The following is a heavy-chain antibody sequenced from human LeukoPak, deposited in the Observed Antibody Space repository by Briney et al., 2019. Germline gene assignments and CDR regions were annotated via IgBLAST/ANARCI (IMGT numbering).Heavy chain of an antibody. CDR3: ARGLAVAGAIIDY. V-gene: IGHV3-21*01. CDR2: ISSSSSYI. CDR1: GSTFSSYS. Sequence: PGGSLRLSCAASGSTFSSYSMNWVRQAPGKGLEWVSSISSSSSYIYYADSVKGRFTTSRDNAKNSLYLQMNSLRAEDTAVYYCARGLAVAGAIIDYWGQGTLVTVSS. D-gene: IGHD6-19*01. J-gene: IGHJ4*02.